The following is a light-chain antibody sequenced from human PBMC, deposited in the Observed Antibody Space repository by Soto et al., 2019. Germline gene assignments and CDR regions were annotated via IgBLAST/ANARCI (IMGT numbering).Light chain of an antibody. CDR1: SSDVGAYNR. J-gene: IGLJ1*01. CDR2: DVS. V-gene: IGLV2-18*02. CDR3: NSYTTGTTYV. Sequence: QSVLTQPASVSGSPGQSIAISCTGSSSDVGAYNRVSWYQQSPDTAPKLIIYDVSDRPSGVPDRFSGSKSGNTASLTISGLQPEDEADYYCNSYTTGTTYVFGTGTKVTVL.